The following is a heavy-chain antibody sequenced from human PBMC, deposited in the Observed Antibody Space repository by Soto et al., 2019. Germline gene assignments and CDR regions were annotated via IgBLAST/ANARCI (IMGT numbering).Heavy chain of an antibody. Sequence: SETLSLTCTVSGGSISSGDYYWSWIRQPPGKGLEWIGYIYYSGSTYYNPSLKSRVTISVDTSKNQFSLKLSSVTAADTAVYYCARARTAAGYYYYGMDVWGQGTTVTVSS. D-gene: IGHD6-13*01. CDR1: GGSISSGDYY. J-gene: IGHJ6*02. CDR3: ARARTAAGYYYYGMDV. CDR2: IYYSGST. V-gene: IGHV4-30-4*01.